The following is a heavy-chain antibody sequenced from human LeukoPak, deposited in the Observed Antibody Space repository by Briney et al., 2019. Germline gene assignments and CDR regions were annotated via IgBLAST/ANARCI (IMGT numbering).Heavy chain of an antibody. D-gene: IGHD7-27*01. Sequence: GGSLRLSCAASGFTFSSYSMNWVRQAPGKGLEWVSNIRNSADTMYYADSVRGRFTISRDDAKNSLYLQMNSLRAEDTAVYYCARDQNWVFDSWGQGTLVTVSS. V-gene: IGHV3-48*01. CDR3: ARDQNWVFDS. J-gene: IGHJ4*02. CDR1: GFTFSSYS. CDR2: IRNSADTM.